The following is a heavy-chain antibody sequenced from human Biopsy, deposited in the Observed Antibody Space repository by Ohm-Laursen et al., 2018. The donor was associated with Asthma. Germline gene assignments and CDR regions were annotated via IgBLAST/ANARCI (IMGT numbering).Heavy chain of an antibody. J-gene: IGHJ4*02. CDR3: ASDFPKDYVRYNFQF. Sequence: ASVKVSCKISGYSLTDLSMHWVRQAPGQGLEWMGGHDHEEGGTVNARRFQGRVTMTEDTSTDTAYMELSSLSSDDTAVHYCASDFPKDYVRYNFQFWGQGTLVIVSS. D-gene: IGHD4-17*01. CDR2: HDHEEGGT. V-gene: IGHV1-24*01. CDR1: GYSLTDLS.